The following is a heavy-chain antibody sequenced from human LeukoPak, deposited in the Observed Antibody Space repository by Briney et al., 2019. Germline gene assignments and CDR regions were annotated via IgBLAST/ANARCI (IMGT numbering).Heavy chain of an antibody. Sequence: GGPLRLSCAASGFTFSSYWMSWVRQAPGKGLEWVANIKQDGSEKYYVDSVEGRFTISRDNAKNSLYLQMNSLRAEDTAVYYCARLTYYDFWSGYFSHTPDYWGQGTLVTVSS. D-gene: IGHD3-3*01. CDR1: GFTFSSYW. CDR3: ARLTYYDFWSGYFSHTPDY. J-gene: IGHJ4*02. V-gene: IGHV3-7*01. CDR2: IKQDGSEK.